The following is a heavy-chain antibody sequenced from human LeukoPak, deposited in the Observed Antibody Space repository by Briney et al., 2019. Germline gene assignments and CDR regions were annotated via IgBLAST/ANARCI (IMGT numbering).Heavy chain of an antibody. D-gene: IGHD3-16*01. V-gene: IGHV3-48*01. Sequence: PGGSLRLSCAASGFTFSSYSMNWVRQAPGKGLEWVSYIGSSGTTIYYADSVKGRFTISRDNAKNSLYLQMNILRAEDTAVYFCARGGGLDVWGQGATVTVSS. CDR2: IGSSGTTI. CDR1: GFTFSSYS. CDR3: ARGGGLDV. J-gene: IGHJ6*02.